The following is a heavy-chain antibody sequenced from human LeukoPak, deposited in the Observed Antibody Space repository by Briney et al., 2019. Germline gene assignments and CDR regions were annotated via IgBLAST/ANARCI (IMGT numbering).Heavy chain of an antibody. CDR1: GYTFTGFY. CDR3: ARAHSSSWYEGYFQH. CDR2: INPNSGGT. D-gene: IGHD6-13*01. J-gene: IGHJ1*01. Sequence: ASVKVSCKASGYTFTGFYIHWVRQAPGQGLEWMGWINPNSGGTKYAQRFQGRVTMTRDTSISTAYMELNSLRSDDTAVYYCARAHSSSWYEGYFQHWGQGTLVTVSS. V-gene: IGHV1-2*02.